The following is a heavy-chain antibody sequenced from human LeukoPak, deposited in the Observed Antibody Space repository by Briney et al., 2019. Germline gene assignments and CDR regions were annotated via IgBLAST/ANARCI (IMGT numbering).Heavy chain of an antibody. Sequence: KPSQTLSLTCTVSGDPINSGGYYWSWIRQPPGKGLEWIGYLYHTGGTYYNPSLKSRVTISVDRSKNQFSLKLSSVTAADTAVYYCARGAPSIAAPYYFDYWGQGTLVTVSS. CDR1: GDPINSGGYY. D-gene: IGHD6-6*01. CDR2: LYHTGGT. J-gene: IGHJ4*02. V-gene: IGHV4-30-2*01. CDR3: ARGAPSIAAPYYFDY.